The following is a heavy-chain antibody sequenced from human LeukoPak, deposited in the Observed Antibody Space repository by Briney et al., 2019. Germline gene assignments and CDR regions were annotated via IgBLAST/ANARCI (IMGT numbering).Heavy chain of an antibody. Sequence: GGSPRLSCAASGFTVSNNYINWVRQAPGKGLEWVSVLYSGGGTYYADSVKGRFTISSDNSKNTLYLQMNNLRVEDTAVYYCARDGSGGYRNRGVFDIWGQGTMVTVSS. CDR1: GFTVSNNY. D-gene: IGHD5-18*01. CDR3: ARDGSGGYRNRGVFDI. J-gene: IGHJ3*02. CDR2: LYSGGGT. V-gene: IGHV3-53*01.